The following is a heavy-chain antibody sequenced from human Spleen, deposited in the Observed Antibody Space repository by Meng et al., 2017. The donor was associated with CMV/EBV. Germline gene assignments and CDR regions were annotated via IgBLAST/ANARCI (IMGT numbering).Heavy chain of an antibody. V-gene: IGHV4-34*01. CDR1: GGSLSGYY. D-gene: IGHD6-6*01. Sequence: CGVSGGSLSGYYWSWIRQTPGKGLEWIGEIRHSGDITNYNPSLKSRVTISIDTSKKQFSLKLSAVTAADTAVYYCARQYSSSYYSDYWGQGTLVTVSS. CDR2: IRHSGDIT. CDR3: ARQYSSSYYSDY. J-gene: IGHJ4*02.